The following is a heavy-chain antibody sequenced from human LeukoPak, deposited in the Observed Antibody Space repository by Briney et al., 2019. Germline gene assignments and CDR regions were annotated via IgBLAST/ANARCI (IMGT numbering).Heavy chain of an antibody. CDR2: VIPVIGRP. D-gene: IGHD4-23*01. CDR1: VGTFTSYA. V-gene: IGHV1-69*05. CDR3: ARRASAVVTDQYFDS. J-gene: IGHJ4*02. Sequence: SVKVSCKASVGTFTSYAISWVRHAPRQGIEWMGGVIPVIGRPDNAQTSQGRVTMTTDESTSTPYIRQSSPRTEVTAPYYDARRASAVVTDQYFDSWGQGTLVTVSS.